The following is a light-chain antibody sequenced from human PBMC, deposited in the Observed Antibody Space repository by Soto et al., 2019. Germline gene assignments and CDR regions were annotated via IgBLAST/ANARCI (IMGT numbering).Light chain of an antibody. CDR3: QQYDSSPS. V-gene: IGKV3-20*01. J-gene: IGKJ3*01. CDR2: GAS. Sequence: EIVLTQSPGTLSLSPGERVTLSCRASQSVSSSYLAWYQQRPGQAPRLLIYGASSRAAGVPDRFSGSGSGTDFALTISRLELEDFAVYYCQQYDSSPSFGPGTKVDIK. CDR1: QSVSSSY.